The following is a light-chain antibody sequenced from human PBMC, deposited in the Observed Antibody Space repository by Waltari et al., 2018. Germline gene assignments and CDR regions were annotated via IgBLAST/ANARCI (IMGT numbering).Light chain of an antibody. CDR1: QGISSY. CDR3: QQYNSYNT. Sequence: DILMTQSPSTLSASVGDRVTITCRASQGISSYLAWYQQKPGKRPRLLIYDASSLGSGGPSRFSGSGSGTEFILTISSLQPDDSATYYCQQYNSYNTFGQGTKVEIK. CDR2: DAS. J-gene: IGKJ2*01. V-gene: IGKV1-5*01.